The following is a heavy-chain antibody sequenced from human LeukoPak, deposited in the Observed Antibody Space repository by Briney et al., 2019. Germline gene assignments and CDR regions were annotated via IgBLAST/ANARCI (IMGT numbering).Heavy chain of an antibody. CDR2: IYTSGST. CDR3: ARVKYYYDSSGYYHIASGYYYYYYYMDV. Sequence: SETLSLTYTVSGGSISSYCWSWIRQPAGKGLEWIGRIYTSGSTNYNPSLKNRVIMSVATSKNQFSLKPSSVTAADTAVYYCARVKYYYDSSGYYHIASGYYYYYYYMDVWGKGTTVTVSS. J-gene: IGHJ6*03. V-gene: IGHV4-4*07. D-gene: IGHD3-22*01. CDR1: GGSISSYC.